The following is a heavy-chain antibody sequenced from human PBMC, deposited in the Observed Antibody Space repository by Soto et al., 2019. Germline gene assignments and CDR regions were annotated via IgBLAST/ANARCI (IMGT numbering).Heavy chain of an antibody. D-gene: IGHD3-22*01. V-gene: IGHV4-59*01. CDR2: IYYTGST. CDR3: AREGGYFDSSGSGVYHYHGVDV. Sequence: VQLQESGPGLVKPSETLSLTCTVSGGSISTYYWSWIRQPPGKGLEWIASIYYTGSTNYNPSLKSRVTMSVDTSKNQFSLRLSSVTAADTAVYYCAREGGYFDSSGSGVYHYHGVDVWGQGTTVTVSS. CDR1: GGSISTYY. J-gene: IGHJ6*02.